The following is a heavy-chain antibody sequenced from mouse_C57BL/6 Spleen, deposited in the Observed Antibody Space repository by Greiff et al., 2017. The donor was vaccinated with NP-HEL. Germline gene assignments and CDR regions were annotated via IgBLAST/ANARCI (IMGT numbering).Heavy chain of an antibody. CDR3: ARKGYDSNYFDY. CDR1: GYTFTSYG. Sequence: QVQLQQSGAELARPGASVKLSCKASGYTFTSYGISWVKQRTGQGLEWIGEIYPRSGNTYYNEKFKGKATLTADKSSSTAYMELRSLTSEDSAVYFCARKGYDSNYFDYWGQGTTLTVSS. D-gene: IGHD2-3*01. V-gene: IGHV1-81*01. J-gene: IGHJ2*01. CDR2: IYPRSGNT.